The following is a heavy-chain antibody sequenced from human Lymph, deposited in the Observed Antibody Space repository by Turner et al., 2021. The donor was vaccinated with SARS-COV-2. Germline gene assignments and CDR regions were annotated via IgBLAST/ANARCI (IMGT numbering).Heavy chain of an antibody. CDR3: ARGRLDSFGGGYYSWFDP. CDR2: IIPILGIA. J-gene: IGHJ5*02. CDR1: AGTFSSYA. Sequence: QVQLVQSGAEVKKPGSSVKVSCTASAGTFSSYAINWVRQALGQGLEWKRRIIPILGIANYAQKFQGRVTITADKSTSTAYMVLSSLRSEDTAVYYCARGRLDSFGGGYYSWFDPWGQGTLVTVSS. V-gene: IGHV1-69*04. D-gene: IGHD1-26*01.